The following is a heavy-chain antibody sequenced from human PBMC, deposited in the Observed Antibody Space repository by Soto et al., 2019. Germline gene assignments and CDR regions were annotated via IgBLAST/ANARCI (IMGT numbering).Heavy chain of an antibody. CDR3: ARLQAAVPHY. J-gene: IGHJ4*02. V-gene: IGHV4-39*01. CDR1: GDSISGSPYF. CDR2: IFYDGYT. D-gene: IGHD6-13*01. Sequence: SETLSLTCTVSGDSISGSPYFWGWIRQPPGKRLEWIGSIFYDGYTLYTPSLKSRVTISVDTSKNQFSLKLTSGAAADTAIYFCARLQAAVPHYWGQGILVTVSS.